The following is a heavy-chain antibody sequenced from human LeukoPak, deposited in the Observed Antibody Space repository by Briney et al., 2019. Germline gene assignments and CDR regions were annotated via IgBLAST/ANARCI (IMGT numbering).Heavy chain of an antibody. CDR1: GFTFSSYG. Sequence: GRSLRLSCADSGFTFSSYGMHWVRQAPGKGLEWVAVILYDGSNKYYADSVKGRFTISRDNSKNTLYLQMNSLRAEDTAVYYCAKDGAEDRSWEFDYWGQGTLVTVSS. CDR3: AKDGAEDRSWEFDY. D-gene: IGHD6-13*01. CDR2: ILYDGSNK. V-gene: IGHV3-30*18. J-gene: IGHJ4*02.